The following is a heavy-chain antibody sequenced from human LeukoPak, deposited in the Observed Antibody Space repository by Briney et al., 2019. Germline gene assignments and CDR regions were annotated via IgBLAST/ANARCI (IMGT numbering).Heavy chain of an antibody. Sequence: PGGSLRLSCAASGFSFSTYTMRWVRQAPGKGLEWVSGISWNSGSIGYADSVKSRFTISRDNAKNSLYLQMNSLRAEDTALYYCAKDNGLTIFGVVTNYMDVWGKGTTVTVSS. J-gene: IGHJ6*03. CDR2: ISWNSGSI. CDR1: GFSFSTYT. D-gene: IGHD3-3*01. V-gene: IGHV3-9*01. CDR3: AKDNGLTIFGVVTNYMDV.